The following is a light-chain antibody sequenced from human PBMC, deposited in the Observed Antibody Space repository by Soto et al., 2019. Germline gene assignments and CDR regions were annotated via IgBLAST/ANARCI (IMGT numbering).Light chain of an antibody. CDR2: FGS. V-gene: IGKV2-28*01. CDR1: HSLLHSNGNIY. J-gene: IGKJ5*01. Sequence: DIVMTQSPLSLPVTPGEPASISCRSSHSLLHSNGNIYLAWYVQRPGQYPQLLIYFGSDRASGVPDRCSGSVSGTEFTLKISRVEAENVGVYYCMQALHTHIIFGQGTRLEIK. CDR3: MQALHTHII.